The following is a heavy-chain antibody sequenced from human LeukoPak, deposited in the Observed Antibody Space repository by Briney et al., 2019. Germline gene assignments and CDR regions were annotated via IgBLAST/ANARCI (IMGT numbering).Heavy chain of an antibody. CDR1: GFTFSSYS. Sequence: GGSLRLSCAASGFTFSSYSMNWVRQAPGKGLEWVSSISSSSSYIYYADSVKGRFTISRDNAKNSLYLQMNSLRAEDTAVYYCARDVGYCSSTSCYTYYYYYMDVWGKGTTVTVSS. J-gene: IGHJ6*03. V-gene: IGHV3-21*01. D-gene: IGHD2-2*02. CDR2: ISSSSSYI. CDR3: ARDVGYCSSTSCYTYYYYYMDV.